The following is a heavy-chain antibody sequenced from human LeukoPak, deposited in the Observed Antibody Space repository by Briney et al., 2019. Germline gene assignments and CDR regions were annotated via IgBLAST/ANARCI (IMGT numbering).Heavy chain of an antibody. CDR1: GGSFSGYY. J-gene: IGHJ4*02. D-gene: IGHD5-12*01. CDR3: AGGSGYAFEY. CDR2: INHSGST. Sequence: SETLSLTCAVYGGSFSGYYWSWIRQPPGKGLEWIGEINHSGSTNYIPSLKSRVTISIDKSKNQFSLKLSSVTAADTAVYYCAGGSGYAFEYWGQGTLVTVSS. V-gene: IGHV4-34*01.